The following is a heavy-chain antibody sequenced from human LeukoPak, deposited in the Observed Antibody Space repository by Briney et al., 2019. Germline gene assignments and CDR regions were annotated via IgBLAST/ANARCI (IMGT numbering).Heavy chain of an antibody. D-gene: IGHD6-13*01. V-gene: IGHV4-59*01. CDR1: GGSISSYC. Sequence: MPSETLSLTCTVSGGSISSYCWSWIRQPPGKGLEWIGYIYYSGTTNYNPSLKSRVTISVDTSKNQFSLKLSSVTAADTAVYYCARGVYIAAAQYGYWGQGTLVTVSS. CDR3: ARGVYIAAAQYGY. CDR2: IYYSGTT. J-gene: IGHJ4*02.